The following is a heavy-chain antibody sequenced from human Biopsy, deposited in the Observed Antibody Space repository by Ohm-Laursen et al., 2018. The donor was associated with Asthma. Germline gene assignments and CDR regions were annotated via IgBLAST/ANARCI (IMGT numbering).Heavy chain of an antibody. D-gene: IGHD5-12*01. Sequence: GASVKASCKASGYSFATNAMHWVRQAPGQRPEWMGWFNPGNGNAKVSEKFQGRVSITRDTSATSAYLEVSSLTSEDTAVYYCARSAETYSGFDSNYYGMDVWGQGTRVTVSS. CDR1: GYSFATNA. V-gene: IGHV1-3*01. CDR3: ARSAETYSGFDSNYYGMDV. J-gene: IGHJ6*02. CDR2: FNPGNGNA.